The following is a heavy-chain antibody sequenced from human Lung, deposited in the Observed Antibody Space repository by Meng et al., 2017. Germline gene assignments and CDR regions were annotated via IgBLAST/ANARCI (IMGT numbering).Heavy chain of an antibody. CDR1: GFTFTDHW. J-gene: IGHJ1*01. Sequence: VQLVGLGGGLVPPWGSLRLSCAAFGFTFTDHWMHWVRQGPGKGLVWVSRINRDGTKPTYADSVKGRFTISRDNAKNTLYLQMNNLRAEDTAFYYCTNDRLNHWGQGALVTVSS. CDR2: INRDGTKP. CDR3: TNDRLNH. D-gene: IGHD1-1*01. V-gene: IGHV3-74*01.